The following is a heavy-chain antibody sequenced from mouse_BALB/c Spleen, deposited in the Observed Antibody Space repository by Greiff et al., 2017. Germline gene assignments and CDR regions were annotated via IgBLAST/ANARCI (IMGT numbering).Heavy chain of an antibody. CDR2: ISSGGSYT. V-gene: IGHV5-6*02. CDR1: GFTFSSYG. CDR3: ARQFWFAY. J-gene: IGHJ3*01. Sequence: DVKLVESGGDLVKPGGSLKLSCAASGFTFSSYGMSWVRQTPDKRLEWVATISSGGSYTYYPDSVKGRFTISRDNAKNTLYLQMSSLKSEDTAMYYCARQFWFAYWGQGTLVTVSA.